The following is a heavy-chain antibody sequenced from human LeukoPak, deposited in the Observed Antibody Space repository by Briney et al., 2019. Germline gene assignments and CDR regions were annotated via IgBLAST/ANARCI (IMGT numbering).Heavy chain of an antibody. V-gene: IGHV3-53*01. CDR1: GFTSSSNY. CDR3: ARSSLIAAGGYYYYYGMDV. CDR2: IYSGGST. J-gene: IGHJ6*02. D-gene: IGHD6-13*01. Sequence: GGSLRLSCAAAGFTSSSNYMRWVRQAPGKGLEWGSVIYSGGSTYYPDSVKGRFTISRDNSKNTLYLQMNSLRAEDTAVYYCARSSLIAAGGYYYYYGMDVWGQGTTVTVSS.